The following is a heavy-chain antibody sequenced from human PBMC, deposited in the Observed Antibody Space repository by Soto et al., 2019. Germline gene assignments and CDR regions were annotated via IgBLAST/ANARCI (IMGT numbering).Heavy chain of an antibody. CDR2: ISYDGSNK. CDR1: GFTFSSYG. J-gene: IGHJ4*02. CDR3: AKDRGGYYYDSSGYYWSGYFDY. D-gene: IGHD3-22*01. Sequence: GGSLRLSCAASGFTFSSYGMHWVRQAPGKGLEWVAVISYDGSNKYYADSVKGRFTISRDNSKNTLYLQMNSLRAEDTAVYYCAKDRGGYYYDSSGYYWSGYFDYWGQGTLVTVSS. V-gene: IGHV3-30*18.